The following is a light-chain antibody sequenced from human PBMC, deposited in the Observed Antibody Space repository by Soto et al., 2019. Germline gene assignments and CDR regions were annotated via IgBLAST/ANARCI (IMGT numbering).Light chain of an antibody. J-gene: IGKJ1*01. Sequence: DIQVTQSPSSLSASVGDRVTITCRASQNIRTYLTWYQQKPGKAPKLLIYEASDLQSGVPSRFSGSGSGTDFSLTITSLQPEDFATYYCQQIFYAPPTFGQGPKVEIK. V-gene: IGKV1-39*01. CDR2: EAS. CDR3: QQIFYAPPT. CDR1: QNIRTY.